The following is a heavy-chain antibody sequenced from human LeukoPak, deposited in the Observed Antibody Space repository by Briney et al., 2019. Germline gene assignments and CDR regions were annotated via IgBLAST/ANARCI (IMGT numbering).Heavy chain of an antibody. Sequence: ASVKVSCKASGGTFTSYAMHWVRQAPGQRLEWMGWINAGTGNTKFSQEFQGRVTFTRDTSASTAYMELTGLRSEDMAVYYCARGRDGYIPYNWFDPWGQGTLVTVSS. V-gene: IGHV1-3*03. CDR1: GGTFTSYA. D-gene: IGHD5-24*01. J-gene: IGHJ5*02. CDR3: ARGRDGYIPYNWFDP. CDR2: INAGTGNT.